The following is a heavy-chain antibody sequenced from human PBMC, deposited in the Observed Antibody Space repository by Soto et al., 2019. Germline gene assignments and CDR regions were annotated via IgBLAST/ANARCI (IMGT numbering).Heavy chain of an antibody. Sequence: ASVKVSCKASGYTFTSYDINWVRQATGQGLEWMGWMNPNSGNTGYAQKFQSRVTMTRNTSISTAYMELSSLRSEDTAVYYCARSWLWIPRNWFDPWGQGTLVTISS. V-gene: IGHV1-8*01. CDR1: GYTFTSYD. CDR2: MNPNSGNT. D-gene: IGHD3-9*01. J-gene: IGHJ5*02. CDR3: ARSWLWIPRNWFDP.